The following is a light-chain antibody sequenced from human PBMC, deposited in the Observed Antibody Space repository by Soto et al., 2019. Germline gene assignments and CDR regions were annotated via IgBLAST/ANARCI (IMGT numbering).Light chain of an antibody. CDR1: SSDVGAYNY. J-gene: IGLJ1*01. Sequence: QSVLTQPASVSGSPGQSITISCAGTSSDVGAYNYVSWYQHHPGKAPKLMIYDVNNRPSGDSNRFSGSKSGNTASLTISGLQAEDVADYYCRSWTSGATYVCGSAPKVTV. V-gene: IGLV2-14*03. CDR2: DVN. CDR3: RSWTSGATYV.